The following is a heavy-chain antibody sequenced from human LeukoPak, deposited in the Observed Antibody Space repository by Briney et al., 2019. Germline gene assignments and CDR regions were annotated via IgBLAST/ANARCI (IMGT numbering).Heavy chain of an antibody. Sequence: GGSLRLSCAASGFTFSSYSMNWVRQAPGKGLEWVSSISSSSSYIYYADSVKGRFTISRDNAKNSLYLQMNSLRAEDTAVYYCARDTYYYGSVGSFDIWGQGTMVTVSS. CDR2: ISSSSSYI. V-gene: IGHV3-21*01. J-gene: IGHJ3*02. CDR3: ARDTYYYGSVGSFDI. CDR1: GFTFSSYS. D-gene: IGHD3-10*01.